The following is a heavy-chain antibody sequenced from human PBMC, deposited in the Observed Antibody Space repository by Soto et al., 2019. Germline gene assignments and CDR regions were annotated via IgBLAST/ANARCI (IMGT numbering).Heavy chain of an antibody. CDR2: IYWEDDK. CDR3: AHRVLRTVFGLVTTTAIYFDF. V-gene: IGHV2-5*02. J-gene: IGHJ4*02. Sequence: QITLNESGPTQVKPRQTLTLTCTFSGFSLTTSGVGVGWIRQSPGKAPEWLALIYWEDDKRYSPSLKSRLTITKDTSKTLVVLTMADLDPADTATYYCAHRVLRTVFGLVTTTAIYFDFWGQGTPVAVSS. D-gene: IGHD3-3*01. CDR1: GFSLTTSGVG.